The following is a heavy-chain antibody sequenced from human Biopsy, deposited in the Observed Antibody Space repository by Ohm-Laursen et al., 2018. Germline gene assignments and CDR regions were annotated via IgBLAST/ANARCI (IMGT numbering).Heavy chain of an antibody. CDR3: ATLYGDDYSYYGLDF. V-gene: IGHV4-4*07. CDR1: GGSLSNFF. J-gene: IGHJ6*02. Sequence: TLTLICCVSGGSLSNFFWSWIRQPAGKGLEWFGRMFISGTTNYNPSLKSRFTMSIDTSKNQFSLRLSSVTAADTAVYYCATLYGDDYSYYGLDFWGQGPSVTVSS. CDR2: MFISGTT. D-gene: IGHD4-17*01.